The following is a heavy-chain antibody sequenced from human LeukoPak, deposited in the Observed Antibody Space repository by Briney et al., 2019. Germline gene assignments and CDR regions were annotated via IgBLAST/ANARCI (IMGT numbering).Heavy chain of an antibody. CDR3: ARHVLSGYLNYWYFDL. CDR2: IYYSGST. D-gene: IGHD3-3*01. Sequence: PSETLSLTCTVSGGXISSSSYYWGWIRQPPGKGLEWIGSIYYSGSTYYNPSLKSRVTISVDTSKNQFSLKLSSVTAADTAVYYCARHVLSGYLNYWYFDLWGRGTLVTVSS. V-gene: IGHV4-39*01. J-gene: IGHJ2*01. CDR1: GGXISSSSYY.